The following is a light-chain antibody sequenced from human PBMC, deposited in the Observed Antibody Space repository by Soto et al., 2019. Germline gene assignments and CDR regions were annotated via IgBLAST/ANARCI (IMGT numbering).Light chain of an antibody. Sequence: DILMIQSPSTLSASVGDRVTITCRASQSISAWLAWYQQKPGKAPKLLIYKTSSLESGVPSRFSGSGSGTEFTLTISSLQPDDFATYYCQQYYSYEIFTFGPGTKVDIK. CDR2: KTS. J-gene: IGKJ3*01. CDR3: QQYYSYEIFT. CDR1: QSISAW. V-gene: IGKV1-5*03.